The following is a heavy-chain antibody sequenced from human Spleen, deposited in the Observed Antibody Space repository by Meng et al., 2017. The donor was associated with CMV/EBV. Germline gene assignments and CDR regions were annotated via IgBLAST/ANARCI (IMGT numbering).Heavy chain of an antibody. V-gene: IGHV4-4*07. D-gene: IGHD1-26*01. CDR1: GGSISSYY. CDR3: ARDLSGAFDI. Sequence: QVQLQESGPGLVKPSETLSLTCTVSGGSISSYYWSWIRQPAGKGLEWIGRIYTSGSTNYNPSLKSRVTMSVDTSKNQFSLKLRSDDTAVYYCARDLSGAFDIWGQGTMVTVSS. J-gene: IGHJ3*02. CDR2: IYTSGST.